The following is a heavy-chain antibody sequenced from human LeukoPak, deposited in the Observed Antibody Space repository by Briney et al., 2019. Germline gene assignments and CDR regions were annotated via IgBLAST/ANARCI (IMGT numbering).Heavy chain of an antibody. Sequence: SETLSLTCTVSGGSISNNYWSWIRQPPGKGLEWIGYLYYSGNTNYNPSLQSRVAISVDTSKNQFSLKLTSVTAADTAVYYCARLIARGPFDYWGQGTLVTVSS. CDR3: ARLIARGPFDY. V-gene: IGHV4-59*08. D-gene: IGHD2/OR15-2a*01. CDR2: LYYSGNT. CDR1: GGSISNNY. J-gene: IGHJ4*02.